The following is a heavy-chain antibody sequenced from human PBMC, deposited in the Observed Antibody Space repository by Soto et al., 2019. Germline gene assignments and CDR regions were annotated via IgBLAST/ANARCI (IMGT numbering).Heavy chain of an antibody. J-gene: IGHJ5*02. CDR3: ARVNGWFDP. CDR2: ISSSATTI. CDR1: GFTFSDYY. Sequence: QVQLVESGGGLVKPGGSLRLSCVGSGFTFSDYYMSWIRQAPGKGLEWISYISSSATTIYYADSVKGRFTVARDKAGHSLFLQLNSLRVEDTAIYYCARVNGWFDPWGQGTLVTVSS. V-gene: IGHV3-11*01.